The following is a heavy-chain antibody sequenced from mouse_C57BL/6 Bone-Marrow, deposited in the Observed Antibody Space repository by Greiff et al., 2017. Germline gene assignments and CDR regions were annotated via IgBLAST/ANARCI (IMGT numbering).Heavy chain of an antibody. CDR2: IYPGSGNT. J-gene: IGHJ2*01. V-gene: IGHV1-66*01. Sequence: QVHVKQSGPELVKPGASVKISCKASGYSFTSYYIHWVKQRPGQGLEWIGWIYPGSGNTKYNEKFKGKATLTADTSSSTAYMQLSSLTSEDSAVYYCARERVNYGSGYACHYWGQGTALTV. CDR3: ARERVNYGSGYACHY. CDR1: GYSFTSYY. D-gene: IGHD1-1*01.